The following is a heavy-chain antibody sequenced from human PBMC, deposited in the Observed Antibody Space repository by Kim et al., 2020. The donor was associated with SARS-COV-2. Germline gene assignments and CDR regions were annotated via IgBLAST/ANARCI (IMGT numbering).Heavy chain of an antibody. V-gene: IGHV3-72*01. D-gene: IGHD5-12*01. J-gene: IGHJ4*02. CDR3: ARAEIVAAPLGY. Sequence: EYAASVKGRFTISRDDSKRSLYLHMNSLKIDDTAVYYCARAEIVAAPLGYWGQGTLVTVSS.